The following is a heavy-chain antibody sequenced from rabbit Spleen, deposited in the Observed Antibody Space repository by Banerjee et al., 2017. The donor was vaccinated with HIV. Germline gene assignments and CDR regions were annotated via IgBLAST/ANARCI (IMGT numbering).Heavy chain of an antibody. CDR2: IYTGGSGNT. J-gene: IGHJ4*01. V-gene: IGHV1S40*01. Sequence: SLEESGGDLVKPGASLTLTCTASGFSFSSSYYMCWVRQAPGKGLEWIACIYTGGSGNTYYASWAKGRFTISKTSSTTVTLQMTSLTAADTATYFCARGYTGYGYVDFDLWGPGTLVTVS. CDR1: GFSFSSSYY. CDR3: ARGYTGYGYVDFDL. D-gene: IGHD6-1*01.